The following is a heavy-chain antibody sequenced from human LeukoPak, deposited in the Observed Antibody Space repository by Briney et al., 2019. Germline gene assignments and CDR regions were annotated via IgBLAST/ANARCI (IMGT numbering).Heavy chain of an antibody. V-gene: IGHV3-30*02. Sequence: GGSLRLSCAASGFSFSSYGMHWVRQAPGKGLEWVAFIRFDGSNKYYADSVKGRFTISRDNSKNTLYLQMNSLRAEDTAVYYCAKVASIAAAPDYWGQGTLVTVSS. CDR2: IRFDGSNK. D-gene: IGHD6-13*01. CDR3: AKVASIAAAPDY. J-gene: IGHJ4*02. CDR1: GFSFSSYG.